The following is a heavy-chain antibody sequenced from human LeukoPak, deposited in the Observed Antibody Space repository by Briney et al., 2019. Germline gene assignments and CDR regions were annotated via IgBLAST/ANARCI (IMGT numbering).Heavy chain of an antibody. D-gene: IGHD4-11*01. CDR3: ARVGMTTVTSTLDY. CDR1: GYTFTSYY. CDR2: INPSGGST. Sequence: GASVKVSCKASGYTFTSYYMHWVRQAPGQGLEWMGIINPSGGSTSYAQKFQGRVTMTRDTSISTAYMELSRLRSDDTAVYYCARVGMTTVTSTLDYWGQGTLVTVSS. J-gene: IGHJ4*02. V-gene: IGHV1-46*01.